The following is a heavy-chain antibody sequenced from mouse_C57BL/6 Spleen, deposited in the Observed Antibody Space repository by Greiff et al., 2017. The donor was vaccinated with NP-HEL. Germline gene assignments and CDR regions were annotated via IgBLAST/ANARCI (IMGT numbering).Heavy chain of an antibody. Sequence: QVQLQQSGAELARPGASVKMSCKASGYTFTSYTMHWVKQRPGQGLEWIGYINPSSGYTKYNQKFKDKATLTADKSSSTAYMQLSSLTSDDSAVYYCAREGSTPFAYWGQGTLVTVSA. J-gene: IGHJ3*01. CDR2: INPSSGYT. CDR1: GYTFTSYT. D-gene: IGHD2-1*01. CDR3: AREGSTPFAY. V-gene: IGHV1-4*01.